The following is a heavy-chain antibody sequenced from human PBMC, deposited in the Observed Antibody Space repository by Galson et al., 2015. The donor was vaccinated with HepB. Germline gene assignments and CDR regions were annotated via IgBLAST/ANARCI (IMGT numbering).Heavy chain of an antibody. Sequence: CAISGDSVSSDSAAWNWIMQSPSRGLEWLGRTYYRPKWYIDYAVSVKSRIIINPDTSKNQFSLHLNSLTPEDTAVYYCARDPGGIPNAFDIWGQGTMVTVSS. CDR3: ARDPGGIPNAFDI. V-gene: IGHV6-1*01. D-gene: IGHD6-13*01. CDR1: GDSVSSDSAA. CDR2: TYYRPKWYI. J-gene: IGHJ3*02.